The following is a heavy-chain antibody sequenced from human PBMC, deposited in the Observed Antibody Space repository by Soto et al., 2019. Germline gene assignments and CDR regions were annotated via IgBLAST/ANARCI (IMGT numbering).Heavy chain of an antibody. J-gene: IGHJ4*02. CDR2: ISNDGTKK. CDR3: ARDVAMPTGLGLGY. V-gene: IGHV3-30*03. CDR1: GFAFTNYG. D-gene: IGHD4-4*01. Sequence: GGSLRLSCAASGFAFTNYGFHWVRHAPGEGLEWVAHISNDGTKKFYADSVKGRFTISRDNSETTVYLHLTSLRPDDTALFYCARDVAMPTGLGLGYWGQGTLVTVSS.